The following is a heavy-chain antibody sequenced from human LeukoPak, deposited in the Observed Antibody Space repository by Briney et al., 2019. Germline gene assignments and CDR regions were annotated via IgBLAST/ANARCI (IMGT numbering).Heavy chain of an antibody. CDR2: IDPNSGGT. Sequence: GASVKVSCKASGYTFTAHYIHWVRQAPGQGRERMGWIDPNSGGTNYAQKFLGSVTMTGDTSINTAFMELSRLRSDDTAIYYCARGRGTTMVRGVITNYFDLWGRGSLVTVSS. CDR3: ARGRGTTMVRGVITNYFDL. J-gene: IGHJ2*01. V-gene: IGHV1-2*02. CDR1: GYTFTAHY. D-gene: IGHD3-10*01.